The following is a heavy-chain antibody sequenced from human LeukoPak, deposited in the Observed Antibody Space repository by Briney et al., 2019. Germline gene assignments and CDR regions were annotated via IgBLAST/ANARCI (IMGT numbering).Heavy chain of an antibody. CDR3: ARQDGSYYYYGMDV. Sequence: PGRSLRLSCAASGFTFSSYGMHWVRQAPGKGLEWVSVIYSGGSTYYADSVKGRFTISRDNSKNTLYLQMNSLRAEDTAVYYCARQDGSYYYYGMDVWGQGTTVTVSS. D-gene: IGHD1-26*01. V-gene: IGHV3-53*01. CDR1: GFTFSSYG. CDR2: IYSGGST. J-gene: IGHJ6*02.